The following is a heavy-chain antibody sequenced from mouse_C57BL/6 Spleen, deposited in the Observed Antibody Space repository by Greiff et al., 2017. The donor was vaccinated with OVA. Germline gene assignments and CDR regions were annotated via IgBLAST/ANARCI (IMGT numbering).Heavy chain of an antibody. CDR1: GFTFSNYW. J-gene: IGHJ4*01. CDR2: IRLKSDNYAT. V-gene: IGHV6-3*01. CDR3: TGTIYYDPINLMDY. Sequence: EVKLQESGGGLVQPGGSMKLSCVASGFTFSNYWMNWVRQSPEKGLEWVAQIRLKSDNYATHYAESVKGRFTISRDDSKSSVYLQMNNLRAEDTVIYYCTGTIYYDPINLMDYWGQGTSVTVSS. D-gene: IGHD2-4*01.